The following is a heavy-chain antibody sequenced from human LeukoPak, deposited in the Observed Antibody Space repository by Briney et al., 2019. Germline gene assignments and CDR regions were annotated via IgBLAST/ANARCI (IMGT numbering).Heavy chain of an antibody. J-gene: IGHJ4*02. CDR2: ISSSGSTM. D-gene: IGHD6-13*01. Sequence: GSLRLSCAASGFTFSSYEMNWVRQAPGKGLEWISYISSSGSTMYYADSVKGRFTISRDNAKNSLYLQMNSLRAEDTAIYYCASSSWYALDYWGQGTLVTVSS. V-gene: IGHV3-48*03. CDR3: ASSSWYALDY. CDR1: GFTFSSYE.